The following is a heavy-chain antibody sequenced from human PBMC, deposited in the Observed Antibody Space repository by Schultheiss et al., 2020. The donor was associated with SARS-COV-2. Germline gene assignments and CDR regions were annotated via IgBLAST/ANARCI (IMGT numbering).Heavy chain of an antibody. CDR1: GFTFSSYS. CDR3: TRGGVVVPAADY. J-gene: IGHJ4*02. CDR2: INHSGST. V-gene: IGHV4-34*01. D-gene: IGHD2-2*01. Sequence: GSLRLSCAASGFTFSSYSMNWVRQAPGKGLEWIGEINHSGSTNYNPSLKSRVTISVDTSKNQFSLKLYSVTAADTAVYYCTRGGVVVPAADYWGQGTLVTVSS.